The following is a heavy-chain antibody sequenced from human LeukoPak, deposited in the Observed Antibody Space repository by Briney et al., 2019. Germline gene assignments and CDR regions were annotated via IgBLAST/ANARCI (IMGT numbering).Heavy chain of an antibody. CDR1: GYSFTNYW. J-gene: IGHJ5*02. CDR2: IYPGDSDT. V-gene: IGHV5-51*01. Sequence: GESLKISCKGSGYSFTNYWIGWVRQMPGKGLEWMGIIYPGDSDTRYSPSFQGQVTISADKSISTAYLPWSSLKAPDTAIYYCARRGDREWFDPWGQGTLVTVSS. D-gene: IGHD3-10*01. CDR3: ARRGDREWFDP.